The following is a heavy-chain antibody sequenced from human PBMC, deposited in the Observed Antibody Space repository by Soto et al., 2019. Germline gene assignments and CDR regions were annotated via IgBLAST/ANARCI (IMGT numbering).Heavy chain of an antibody. D-gene: IGHD2-21*02. V-gene: IGHV5-10-1*01. CDR1: GYSFTSYW. CDR2: IDPSDSYT. CDR3: ARMYPYCGGDCYPREFDY. J-gene: IGHJ4*02. Sequence: GESLKISCKGSGYSFTSYWISWVRQMPGKGLEWMGRIDPSDSYTNYSPSFQGHVTISADKSISTAYLQWSSLKASDTAMYYCARMYPYCGGDCYPREFDYWGQGTLVTVSS.